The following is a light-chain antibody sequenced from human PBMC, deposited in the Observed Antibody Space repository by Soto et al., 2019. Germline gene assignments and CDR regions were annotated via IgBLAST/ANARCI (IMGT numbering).Light chain of an antibody. Sequence: DIVLTQSSGTLSLSPGERATLSCRASQSVGSYLAWYQQKPGQAPRLLIYTASYRATDIPDRFSGSGSGTDFTLTISRLEPEDFAVYYCQHYGRSPWTFGQGTKVEIK. CDR3: QHYGRSPWT. CDR1: QSVGSY. J-gene: IGKJ1*01. V-gene: IGKV3-20*01. CDR2: TAS.